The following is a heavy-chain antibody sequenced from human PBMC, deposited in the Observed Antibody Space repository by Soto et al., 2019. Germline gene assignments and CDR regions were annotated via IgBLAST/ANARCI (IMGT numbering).Heavy chain of an antibody. CDR3: ARGLGQWSRNYYYGMDV. J-gene: IGHJ6*02. Sequence: SETLSLTCAVSGCSISSGGYSWSWIRQPPGKGLEWIGYIYHSGSTNYNPSLKSRVTISVDTSKNQFSLKLSSVTAADTAVYYCARGLGQWSRNYYYGMDVWGQGTTVTVSS. V-gene: IGHV4-30-2*01. CDR2: IYHSGST. D-gene: IGHD6-19*01. CDR1: GCSISSGGYS.